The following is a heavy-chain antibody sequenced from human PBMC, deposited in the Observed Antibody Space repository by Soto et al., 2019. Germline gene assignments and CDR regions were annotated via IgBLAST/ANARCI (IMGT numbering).Heavy chain of an antibody. CDR3: ARGSRRSGYSPRVPFDS. CDR1: GGSLSGYY. CDR2: INHDGGT. D-gene: IGHD3-22*01. J-gene: IGHJ4*02. V-gene: IGHV4-34*01. Sequence: SETLSLTCAVNGGSLSGYYWSWIRQPPGKGLEWIAEINHDGGTNYNPSLESRVTISLDTSNQFSLKMTTVTAADTAVYFCARGSRRSGYSPRVPFDSRGQGTLVTVS.